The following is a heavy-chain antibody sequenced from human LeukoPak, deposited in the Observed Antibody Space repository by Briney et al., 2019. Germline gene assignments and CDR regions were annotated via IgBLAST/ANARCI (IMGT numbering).Heavy chain of an antibody. Sequence: PGGSLRLSCEASGFTFSHYWMHWVRQAPGKGLEWVSGISWNSGSIGYADSVKGRFTISRDNAKNSLYLQMNSLRAEDTALYYCAKDNADYYDSSGYGYFDYWGQGTLVTVSS. CDR1: GFTFSHYW. V-gene: IGHV3-9*01. CDR2: ISWNSGSI. D-gene: IGHD3-22*01. J-gene: IGHJ4*02. CDR3: AKDNADYYDSSGYGYFDY.